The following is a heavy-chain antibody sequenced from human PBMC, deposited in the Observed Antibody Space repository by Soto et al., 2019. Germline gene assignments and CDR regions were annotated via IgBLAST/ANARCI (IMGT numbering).Heavy chain of an antibody. J-gene: IGHJ5*02. Sequence: QVQLVQYGAQVKKPGASVKVSCKASGYTFGNNDISWVRQATGQGLEWMGWMNPNSGNTGYAQKFQGRVSMTRNTSITTAYLELSSLRSYDTAIYYCARMATSGTLNWFDPWGQGTLVIVSS. V-gene: IGHV1-8*01. CDR1: GYTFGNND. CDR2: MNPNSGNT. CDR3: ARMATSGTLNWFDP.